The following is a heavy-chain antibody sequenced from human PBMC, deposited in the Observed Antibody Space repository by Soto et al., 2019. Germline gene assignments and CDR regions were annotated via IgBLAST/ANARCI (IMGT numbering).Heavy chain of an antibody. CDR2: ISGSGGST. CDR3: ARETYYDFWSGYYRAFDI. D-gene: IGHD3-3*01. Sequence: PGGSLRLSCAASGFTFSSYAMSWVRQAPGKGLEWVSAISGSGGSTYYADSVKGRFTISRDNSKNTLYLQMNSLRAEDTAVYYCARETYYDFWSGYYRAFDIWGQGTMVTVSS. CDR1: GFTFSSYA. J-gene: IGHJ3*02. V-gene: IGHV3-23*01.